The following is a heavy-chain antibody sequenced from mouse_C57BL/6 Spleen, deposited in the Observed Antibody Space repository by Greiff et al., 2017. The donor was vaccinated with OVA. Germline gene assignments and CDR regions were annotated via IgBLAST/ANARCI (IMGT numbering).Heavy chain of an antibody. J-gene: IGHJ3*01. V-gene: IGHV5-17*01. CDR2: ISSGSSPI. Sequence: DVHLVESGGGLVKPGGSLKLSCAASGFTFSDYGMHWVRQAPEKGLEWVAYISSGSSPIYYADTVKGRFTISRDNAKNTLFLQMTSLRSEDTAMYYCARRDDYDREAWFAYWGQGTLVTVSA. CDR1: GFTFSDYG. CDR3: ARRDDYDREAWFAY. D-gene: IGHD2-4*01.